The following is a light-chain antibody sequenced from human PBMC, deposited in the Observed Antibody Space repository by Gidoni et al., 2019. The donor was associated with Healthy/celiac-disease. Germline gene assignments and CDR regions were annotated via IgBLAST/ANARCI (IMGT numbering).Light chain of an antibody. J-gene: IGLJ3*02. CDR3: QVWDSSSDHSEV. CDR2: YDS. Sequence: SYVLTQPPSVSVAPGKTARITCGGNNIGIKSVHWYQQKPGQAPVLVIYYDSDRPSGIPERFSGSNSGNTATLTISRVEAGDEADYYCQVWDSSSDHSEVFGGGTKLTVL. CDR1: NIGIKS. V-gene: IGLV3-21*04.